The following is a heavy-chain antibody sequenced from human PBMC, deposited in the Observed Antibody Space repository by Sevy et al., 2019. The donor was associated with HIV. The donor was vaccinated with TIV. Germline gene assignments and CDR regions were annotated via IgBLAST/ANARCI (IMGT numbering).Heavy chain of an antibody. CDR2: ISYDGSNK. CDR1: GFTFSSYA. V-gene: IGHV3-30*04. J-gene: IGHJ6*02. Sequence: GGSLRLSCAASGFTFSSYAMHWVRQAPCKGLEWVAVISYDGSNKYYADSVKGRFTISRDNSKNTLYLQMNSLRAEDTAVYYCARALTIFGVVIPNPYYYGMDVWGQGTTVTVSS. D-gene: IGHD3-3*01. CDR3: ARALTIFGVVIPNPYYYGMDV.